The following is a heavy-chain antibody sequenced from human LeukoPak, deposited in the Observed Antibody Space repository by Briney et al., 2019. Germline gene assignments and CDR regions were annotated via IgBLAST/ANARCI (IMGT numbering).Heavy chain of an antibody. D-gene: IGHD6-19*01. Sequence: GGSLRLSCAASGFTFSSYSMNWVRQAPGKGLEWLSSISSSSSYIYYADSVKGRFTISRDNAKNSLYLQMISLRAEDTAVYYCARDLRGWGLNSDWGQGTLVTVSS. CDR2: ISSSSSYI. CDR1: GFTFSSYS. J-gene: IGHJ4*02. V-gene: IGHV3-21*01. CDR3: ARDLRGWGLNSD.